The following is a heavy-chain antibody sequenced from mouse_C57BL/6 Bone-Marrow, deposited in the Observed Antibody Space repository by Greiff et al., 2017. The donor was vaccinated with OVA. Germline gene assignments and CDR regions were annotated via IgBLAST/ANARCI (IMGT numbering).Heavy chain of an antibody. CDR2: INPNNGGT. V-gene: IGHV1-18*01. D-gene: IGHD1-1*01. CDR1: GYTFTDYN. J-gene: IGHJ1*03. Sequence: EVQLVESGPELVKPGASVKIPCKASGYTFTDYNMDWVKQSHGKSLEWIGDINPNNGGTIYNQKFKGKATLTVDKSSSTAYMELRSLTSEDTAVYYCARWTYYGSSYGYFDVWGTGTTVTVSS. CDR3: ARWTYYGSSYGYFDV.